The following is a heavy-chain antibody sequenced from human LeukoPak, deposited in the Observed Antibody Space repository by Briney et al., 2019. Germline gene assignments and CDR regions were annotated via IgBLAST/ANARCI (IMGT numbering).Heavy chain of an antibody. CDR2: ISGSSYHT. CDR3: ARGPYDY. V-gene: IGHV3-11*05. CDR1: GFIFNDYY. J-gene: IGHJ4*02. Sequence: GGSLRLSCATSGFIFNDYYMSWIRQAPGKGLEWVSYISGSSYHTNYADSVKGRFTISTDNAKKSLYLQMNSLRVEDTAVYYCARGPYDYWGQGTLVTVSS.